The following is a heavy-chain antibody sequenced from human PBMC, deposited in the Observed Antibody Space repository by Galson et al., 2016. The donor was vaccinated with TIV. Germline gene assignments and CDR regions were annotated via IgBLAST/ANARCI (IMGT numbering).Heavy chain of an antibody. J-gene: IGHJ5*02. CDR2: IIAIFGTA. D-gene: IGHD3-10*01. Sequence: SVKVSCKASGGIFRSDAISWVRQAPGQGLEWMGRIIAIFGTANYAQKFQGRVTIPADESTNTVYLELSRLTSEDTAVYYCARLPSYYGPGNHGFDPWGQGTLVTVSS. V-gene: IGHV1-69*13. CDR1: GGIFRSDA. CDR3: ARLPSYYGPGNHGFDP.